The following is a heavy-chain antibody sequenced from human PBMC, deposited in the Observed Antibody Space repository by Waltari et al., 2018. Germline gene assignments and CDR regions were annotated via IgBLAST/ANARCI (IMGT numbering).Heavy chain of an antibody. J-gene: IGHJ3*02. CDR3: ARGRRQLVQKWAFDI. Sequence: QVQLQQWGAGLLKPSETLSLTCAVYGGSFSGYYWSWIRQPPGRGLEWIGEINHSGSTNYNPSPKSRATISVDTSKNQFSLKLSSVTAADTAVYYCARGRRQLVQKWAFDIWGQGTMVTVSS. CDR1: GGSFSGYY. CDR2: INHSGST. D-gene: IGHD6-13*01. V-gene: IGHV4-34*01.